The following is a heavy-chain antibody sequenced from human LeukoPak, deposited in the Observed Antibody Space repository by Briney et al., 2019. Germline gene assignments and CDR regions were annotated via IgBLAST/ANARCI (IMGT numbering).Heavy chain of an antibody. D-gene: IGHD5-18*01. J-gene: IGHJ4*02. CDR2: ISYSSSYI. CDR3: ARGGGYSYGSFDY. CDR1: GFTFSNYN. V-gene: IGHV3-21*01. Sequence: GGSLRLSCAASGFTFSNYNMNWVRQAPGKGLEWVSSISYSSSYIYYADSVKGRFTISRDNAKNTLYLQMNSLRAEDTAVYYCARGGGYSYGSFDYWGQGTLVTVSS.